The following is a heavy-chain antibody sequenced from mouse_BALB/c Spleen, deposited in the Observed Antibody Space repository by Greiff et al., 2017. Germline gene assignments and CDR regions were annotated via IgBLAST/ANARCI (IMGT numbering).Heavy chain of an antibody. Sequence: LQESGAELAKPGASVKMSCKASGYTFTSYWMHWVKQRPGQGLEWIGYINPSTGYTEYNQKFKDKATLTADKSSSTAYMQLSSLTSEDSAVYYCARPLTGTFWFAYWGQGTLVTVSA. J-gene: IGHJ3*01. CDR1: GYTFTSYW. CDR3: ARPLTGTFWFAY. V-gene: IGHV1-7*01. D-gene: IGHD4-1*01. CDR2: INPSTGYT.